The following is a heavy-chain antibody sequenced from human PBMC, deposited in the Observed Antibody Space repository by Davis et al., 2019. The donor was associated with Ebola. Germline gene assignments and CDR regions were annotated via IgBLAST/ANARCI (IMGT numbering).Heavy chain of an antibody. CDR3: ARNSITKFNWLDP. Sequence: SETLSLTCTVSGGSITNYYWNWIRQPPGKGLEWIGYIYYTGSTDYNPSLKSRVTISVDTSRNQFSLKMRSVTAADTAVYYCARNSITKFNWLDPWGQGALVTVSS. J-gene: IGHJ5*02. CDR2: IYYTGST. D-gene: IGHD1-14*01. V-gene: IGHV4-59*01. CDR1: GGSITNYY.